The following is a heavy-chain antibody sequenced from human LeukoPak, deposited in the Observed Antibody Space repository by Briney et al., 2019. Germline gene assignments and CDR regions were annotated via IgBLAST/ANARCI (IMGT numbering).Heavy chain of an antibody. J-gene: IGHJ4*02. CDR2: ISYDGSNK. CDR3: AKDVGEVRWSLDF. V-gene: IGHV3-30*18. CDR1: GXTFSNYG. D-gene: IGHD5-24*01. Sequence: PGTSLRLSCAVSGXTFSNYGMHWVRQAPGKGLEWVAPISYDGSNKYYSESVKGRFTISRDNSKNTLYLQMNSLRADDTAAYYCAKDVGEVRWSLDFWGQGTLVTVSS.